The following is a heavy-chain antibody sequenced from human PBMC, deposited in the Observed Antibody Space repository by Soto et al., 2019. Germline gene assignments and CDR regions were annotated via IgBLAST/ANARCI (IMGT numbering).Heavy chain of an antibody. CDR3: ARGPSADKVHY. CDR1: GGSITSDYSC. Sequence: QVQLQESGPGLVKPSQTLSLTCTVSGGSITSDYSCWSWIRQPPGEGLEWIGHIFDSGTTSTNPSLRSQVAISRDTSKNHVSLTLSSVTAADPAVYYCARGPSADKVHYWGQGALVTVSS. V-gene: IGHV4-30-4*01. J-gene: IGHJ4*02. CDR2: IFDSGTT.